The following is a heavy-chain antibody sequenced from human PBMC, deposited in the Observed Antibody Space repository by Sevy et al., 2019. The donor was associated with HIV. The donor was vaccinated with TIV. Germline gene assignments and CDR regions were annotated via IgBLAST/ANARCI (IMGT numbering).Heavy chain of an antibody. CDR3: ARDSSNYYDSGSHYKTNVAGSAWFDP. V-gene: IGHV4-38-2*02. D-gene: IGHD3-10*01. Sequence: SETLSLTCTVSGYSINRNTYWGWIRQPPGKGLEWLGSVHHGGSTYYNPSLKSRVPISTDTSKNQFSLKLNSVTAADAAVYFCARDSSNYYDSGSHYKTNVAGSAWFDPWGQRTLVTVSS. J-gene: IGHJ5*02. CDR1: GYSINRNTY. CDR2: VHHGGST.